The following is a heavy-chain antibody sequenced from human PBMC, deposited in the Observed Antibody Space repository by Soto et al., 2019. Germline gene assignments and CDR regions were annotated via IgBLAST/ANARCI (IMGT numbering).Heavy chain of an antibody. V-gene: IGHV4-31*03. CDR1: GGSISSGGYY. J-gene: IGHJ6*01. D-gene: IGHD6-6*01. Sequence: QVQLQQSGPGLVKPSQTLSLTCTVYGGSISSGGYYWSWVRQYPGRGLEWIGYVYYSGKSFYNPSHAGRGTMSVDTSKTQFSMKLSSVSAADTAVYYCERGRTIAASATQFTYGMDVWGQGATVTVAS. CDR2: VYYSGKS. CDR3: ERGRTIAASATQFTYGMDV.